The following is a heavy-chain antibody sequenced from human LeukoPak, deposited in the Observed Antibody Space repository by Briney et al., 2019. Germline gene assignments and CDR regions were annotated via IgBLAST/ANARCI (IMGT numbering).Heavy chain of an antibody. Sequence: GXXXRLSCAASGFTFSSYAMSWVRQAPGKGLEWVSAISGSGGITYYADSVKARFTISRDNSKNTLYLQMNSLRAEDTAVYYCAKVTKVVVAATPIDYWGQGTLVTVSS. D-gene: IGHD2-15*01. J-gene: IGHJ4*02. CDR3: AKVTKVVVAATPIDY. CDR1: GFTFSSYA. V-gene: IGHV3-23*01. CDR2: ISGSGGIT.